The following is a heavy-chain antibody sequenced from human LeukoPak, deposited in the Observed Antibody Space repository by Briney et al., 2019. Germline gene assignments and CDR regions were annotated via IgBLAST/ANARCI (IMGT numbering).Heavy chain of an antibody. J-gene: IGHJ4*02. CDR1: GGSISSYY. Sequence: PSETLSLTCTVSGGSISSYYWSWIRQPAGKGLEWIGRIYTSGGTNYNPSLKSRVTMSVDTSKNQFSLKLSSVTAADTAVYYCARDRGYCSSTSCYHEQYYFDYWGQGTLVTVSS. D-gene: IGHD2-2*01. CDR3: ARDRGYCSSTSCYHEQYYFDY. CDR2: IYTSGGT. V-gene: IGHV4-4*07.